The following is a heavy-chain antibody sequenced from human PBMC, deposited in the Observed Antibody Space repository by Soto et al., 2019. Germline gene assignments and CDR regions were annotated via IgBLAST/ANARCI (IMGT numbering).Heavy chain of an antibody. V-gene: IGHV1-69*06. Sequence: GASVKVSCKASGGTFSSYAISWVRQAPGQGLEWMGGIIPIFGTANYAQKFQGRVTITADKSTGTAYMELSSLRSEDTAVYYCARESSHYDFWSGYYKGPRYYYYYYGMDVWGQGTTVTVSS. CDR3: ARESSHYDFWSGYYKGPRYYYYYYGMDV. D-gene: IGHD3-3*01. CDR2: IIPIFGTA. J-gene: IGHJ6*02. CDR1: GGTFSSYA.